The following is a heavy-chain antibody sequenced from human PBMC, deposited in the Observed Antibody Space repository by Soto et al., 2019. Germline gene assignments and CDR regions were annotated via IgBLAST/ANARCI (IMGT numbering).Heavy chain of an antibody. CDR3: ARSPRSSPYFDY. CDR2: IYPGDHET. J-gene: IGHJ4*02. V-gene: IGHV5-51*01. Sequence: LKISCQCSGYTFSNFWIGWVRQLPGKGLEWMGIIYPGDHETRYSPSFHGKVTISADKSINTAYLQWNSLEASDTAFYFCARSPRSSPYFDYWGQGALVTVSS. D-gene: IGHD6-13*01. CDR1: GYTFSNFW.